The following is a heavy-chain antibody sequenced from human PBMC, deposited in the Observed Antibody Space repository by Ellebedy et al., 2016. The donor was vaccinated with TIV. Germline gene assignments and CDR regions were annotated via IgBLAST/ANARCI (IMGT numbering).Heavy chain of an antibody. J-gene: IGHJ4*02. Sequence: PGGSLRLSCAASGFTFSSYAMSWVRQAPGKGLEWLANIKYDGSEKYYVGSVKGRFTISRDNAKNSLYLQMDSLRAEDTAVYYCARWYDDSWTGYYSWGQGTLVTVSS. D-gene: IGHD3-3*01. CDR2: IKYDGSEK. CDR1: GFTFSSYA. V-gene: IGHV3-7*02. CDR3: ARWYDDSWTGYYS.